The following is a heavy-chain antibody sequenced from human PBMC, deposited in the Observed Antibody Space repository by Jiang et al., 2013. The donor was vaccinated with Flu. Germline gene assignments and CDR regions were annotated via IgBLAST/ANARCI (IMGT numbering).Heavy chain of an antibody. D-gene: IGHD2-21*02. CDR3: ARVREYCGVDCYPGRFDS. J-gene: IGHJ4*02. CDR2: IYYSGTT. V-gene: IGHV4-39*07. Sequence: GPGLVRPSKTLSLTCTVSGGSISGSRYYWGWIRQTPGKGLEWIGNIYYSGTTYYNPSLKSRVALSVDTSKNQFSLNVWSVTAADTAIYYCARVREYCGVDCYPGRFDSWGQGTLVAVSS. CDR1: GGSISGSRYY.